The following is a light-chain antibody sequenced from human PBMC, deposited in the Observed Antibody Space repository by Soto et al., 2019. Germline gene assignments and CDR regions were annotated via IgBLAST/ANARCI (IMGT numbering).Light chain of an antibody. Sequence: QSVLTQPPSVSGAPGQRVTISCTGSSSNIGAAYYVHWYQQLPGTAPKLLIYGNSNRPSGVPDRFSGSKSGTSASLAITGLQAEDEAAYYGQSYDTSLSGSVFGGGTKLTVL. V-gene: IGLV1-40*01. CDR1: SSNIGAAYY. CDR2: GNS. J-gene: IGLJ3*02. CDR3: QSYDTSLSGSV.